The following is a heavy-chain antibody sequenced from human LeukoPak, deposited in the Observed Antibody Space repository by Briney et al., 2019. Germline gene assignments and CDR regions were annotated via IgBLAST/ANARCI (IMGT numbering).Heavy chain of an antibody. CDR1: GYTFTSYG. Sequence: ASVKVSCKASGYTFTSYGISWVRQAPGQGLEWMGWISASNGNTNYAQKLQGRVTMTTDTSTSTAYMELRSLRSDDTAVYYCARGVSHYDILTDLDYWGQGTPVPVSS. J-gene: IGHJ4*02. V-gene: IGHV1-18*04. CDR3: ARGVSHYDILTDLDY. D-gene: IGHD3-9*01. CDR2: ISASNGNT.